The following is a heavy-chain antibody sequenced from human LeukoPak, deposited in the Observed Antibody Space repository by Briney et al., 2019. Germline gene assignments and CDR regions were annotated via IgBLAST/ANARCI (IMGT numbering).Heavy chain of an antibody. J-gene: IGHJ4*02. D-gene: IGHD6-13*01. V-gene: IGHV3-48*02. CDR1: GFTFSGYS. Sequence: PGGSLRLSCAASGFTFSGYSMTWVRQAPGKGLEWISYISSSSTTIYYADSVKGRFTISRDNAKNSLSLQMNSLRDEDTAMYYSARESRYSSDYWGQGTLVTVSS. CDR3: ARESRYSSDY. CDR2: ISSSSTTI.